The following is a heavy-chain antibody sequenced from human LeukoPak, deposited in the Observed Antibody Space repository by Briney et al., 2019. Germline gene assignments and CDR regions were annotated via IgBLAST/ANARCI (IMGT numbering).Heavy chain of an antibody. CDR2: ISSSGGYT. D-gene: IGHD1-14*01. J-gene: IGHJ4*02. CDR3: ARSRASGSLNQYYFDY. CDR1: GFTFSDYY. Sequence: GGPLRLSCAASGFTFSDYYMSWLRQAPGKGLEWVSYISSSGGYTTYADSVKGRFTISRDNAKNSLYLQMNSLRAEDTAVYYCARSRASGSLNQYYFDYWGQGTLVTVSS. V-gene: IGHV3-11*06.